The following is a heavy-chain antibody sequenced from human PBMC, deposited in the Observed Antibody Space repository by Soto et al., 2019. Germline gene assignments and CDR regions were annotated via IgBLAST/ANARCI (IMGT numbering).Heavy chain of an antibody. J-gene: IGHJ5*02. CDR1: GYTFTSYD. V-gene: IGHV1-8*01. CDR2: MNPNSGNT. Sequence: ASVKVSCKASGYTFTSYDINWVRQATGQGLEWMGWMNPNSGNTGYAQKFQGRVTMTRNTSISTAYMELSSLRSEDTAVYYCARTHYDFWSGYYIRWFDPWGQGTLVTVSS. D-gene: IGHD3-3*01. CDR3: ARTHYDFWSGYYIRWFDP.